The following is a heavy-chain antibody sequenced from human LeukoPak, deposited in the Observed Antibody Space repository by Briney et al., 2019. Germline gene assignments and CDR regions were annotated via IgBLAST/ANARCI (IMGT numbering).Heavy chain of an antibody. Sequence: SETLSLTCTVSGGSISSYYWSWIRQPPGKGLEWIGYIYYSGSTNYNPSLKSRVTISVDTSKNQFSLKLSSVTAADTAVYYCARISSLPSYYYDSSGDDAFDIWGQGTMVTVSS. CDR1: GGSISSYY. V-gene: IGHV4-59*01. J-gene: IGHJ3*02. D-gene: IGHD3-22*01. CDR2: IYYSGST. CDR3: ARISSLPSYYYDSSGDDAFDI.